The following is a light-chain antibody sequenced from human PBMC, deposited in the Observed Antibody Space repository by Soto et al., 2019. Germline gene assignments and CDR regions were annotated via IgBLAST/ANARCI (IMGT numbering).Light chain of an antibody. CDR2: DVS. Sequence: SALTQPRSVSGSPGQSVTISCTGTSSDVGRYNYVSWYQQHPGKAPKLMIYDVSKRPSGVPDRFSGSKSGNTASLTISGLQAEDEADYYCCSYAGSYIPYVFGTGTKVTVL. CDR3: CSYAGSYIPYV. V-gene: IGLV2-11*01. J-gene: IGLJ1*01. CDR1: SSDVGRYNY.